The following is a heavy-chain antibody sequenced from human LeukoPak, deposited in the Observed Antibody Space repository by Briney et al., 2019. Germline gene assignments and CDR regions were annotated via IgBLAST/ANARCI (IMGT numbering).Heavy chain of an antibody. CDR1: GFIVGEYG. CDR2: INGSDATT. CDR3: ARIDPVGRT. J-gene: IGHJ4*02. Sequence: SGGSLRLSCSGSGFIVGEYGMSWVRQPPGKGVQWVSGINGSDATTGYADSVKGRFTISRDNAKNFVYLQMDRLRAEDTALYYCARIDPVGRTWGQGNLVIVSA. V-gene: IGHV3-20*04. D-gene: IGHD1-26*01.